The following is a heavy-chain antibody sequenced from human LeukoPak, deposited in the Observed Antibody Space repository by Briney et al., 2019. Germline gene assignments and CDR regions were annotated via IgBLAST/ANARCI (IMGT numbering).Heavy chain of an antibody. J-gene: IGHJ4*02. D-gene: IGHD2-2*01. Sequence: PGRSLRFSCAASGFTLSRYGVYWVRQAPGKGLEWVAFIRYDGSNKYYADSVKGRFTISRDNSKNTLYLQMNSLRAEDTAVYYCAKPRVVVPAAMGGDYFDYWGQGTLVTVYS. V-gene: IGHV3-30*02. CDR3: AKPRVVVPAAMGGDYFDY. CDR2: IRYDGSNK. CDR1: GFTLSRYG.